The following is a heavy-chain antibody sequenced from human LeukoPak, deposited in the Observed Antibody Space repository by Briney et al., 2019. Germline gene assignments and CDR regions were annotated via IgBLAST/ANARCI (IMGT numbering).Heavy chain of an antibody. V-gene: IGHV3-53*04. Sequence: GGSLRLSCAASGFTVSRSYMSWVRQAPGKGLEWVSVIYSGGSTYYADSVKGRFTISRHISENTLYLQMNSLRAEDTAVYYCARAPDSRVGTFDPWGQGTLVTVSS. D-gene: IGHD1-14*01. CDR2: IYSGGST. CDR1: GFTVSRSY. CDR3: ARAPDSRVGTFDP. J-gene: IGHJ5*02.